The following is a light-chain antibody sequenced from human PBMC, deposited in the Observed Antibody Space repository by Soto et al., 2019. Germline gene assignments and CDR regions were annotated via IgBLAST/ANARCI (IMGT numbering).Light chain of an antibody. J-gene: IGLJ2*01. CDR2: SNN. CDR1: SSNIGAGFD. CDR3: AAWDDSLNGPVV. Sequence: QSVLTQPPSVSGAPGQRVTISCTGNSSNIGAGFDVHWYQQLPGTAPKLLIYSNNQRPSGVPDRFSGSKSGTSASLAISGLQSEDEADYYCAAWDDSLNGPVVFGGGTKLTVL. V-gene: IGLV1-44*01.